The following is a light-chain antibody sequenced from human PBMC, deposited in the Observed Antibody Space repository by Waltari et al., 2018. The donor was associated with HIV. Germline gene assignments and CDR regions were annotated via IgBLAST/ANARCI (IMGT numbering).Light chain of an antibody. J-gene: IGKJ1*01. CDR2: DAS. CDR1: QSVNSY. CDR3: QQRNTWPWT. V-gene: IGKV3-11*01. Sequence: EIVLTQSPVTLSLSPGERATLSCRASQSVNSYLAWYHQKPGQAPRLLIYDASNRASGIPARFSGSGSGTDFALTISGLEPEDFAVYYCQQRNTWPWTFGQGTKVEIK.